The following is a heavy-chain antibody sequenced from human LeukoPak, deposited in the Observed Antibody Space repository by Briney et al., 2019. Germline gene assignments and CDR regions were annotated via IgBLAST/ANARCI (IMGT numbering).Heavy chain of an antibody. V-gene: IGHV3-74*01. D-gene: IGHD4-17*01. CDR2: IKGDGSST. Sequence: GGSLRLSCAASGSTFSTYWMHWVRQAPGKGLVWVARIKGDGSSTIYADSLKGRFTISRDNSKNTLYLQTSSLRVEDTAVYYCARASTTVPNLLDHWGRGTLVTVSS. CDR1: GSTFSTYW. CDR3: ARASTTVPNLLDH. J-gene: IGHJ4*02.